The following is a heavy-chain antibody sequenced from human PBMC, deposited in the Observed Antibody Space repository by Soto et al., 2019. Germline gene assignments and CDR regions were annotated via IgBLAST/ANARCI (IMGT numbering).Heavy chain of an antibody. CDR1: GFTFSSYT. CDR2: ISRSSNYI. CDR3: GAATGAY. Sequence: EVQLVESGGGRVKPGGSLRLSCAASGFTFSSYTMNWFRQAPGKGLEWVSSISRSSNYIYFADSVKGRFTISRDNAKNSLYLQMNSLRAEDTAVYYCGAATGAYWGQGTLVTVSS. V-gene: IGHV3-21*01. J-gene: IGHJ4*02. D-gene: IGHD2-15*01.